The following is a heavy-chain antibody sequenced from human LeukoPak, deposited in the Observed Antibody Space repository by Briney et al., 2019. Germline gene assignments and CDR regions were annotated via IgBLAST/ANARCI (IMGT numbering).Heavy chain of an antibody. V-gene: IGHV5-51*01. Sequence: GESLKISCKGSGYSFTNYWIGWVRQMPGKGLEWMGIIYPGDSDTRCSPSFQGQVTISADKSISTAYLQWSSLKASDTAMYYCARSDTAMVNLFDYWGQGTLVTVSS. CDR3: ARSDTAMVNLFDY. CDR1: GYSFTNYW. D-gene: IGHD5-18*01. J-gene: IGHJ4*02. CDR2: IYPGDSDT.